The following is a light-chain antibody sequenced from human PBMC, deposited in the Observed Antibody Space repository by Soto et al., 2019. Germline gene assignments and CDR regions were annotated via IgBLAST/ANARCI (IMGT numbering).Light chain of an antibody. Sequence: ERVMTQSAASRAVAPGERATLSCRASQSVRNNLAWYQQKLGQAPRLLIYGASTRATGIPARFSGSGSGTEFTLTISSLQSEDFVVYYCQQYNNWPRTFGQGTKVDIK. V-gene: IGKV3D-15*01. CDR3: QQYNNWPRT. CDR2: GAS. CDR1: QSVRNN. J-gene: IGKJ1*01.